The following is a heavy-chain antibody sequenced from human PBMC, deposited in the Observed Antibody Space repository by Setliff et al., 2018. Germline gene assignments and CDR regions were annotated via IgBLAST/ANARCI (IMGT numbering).Heavy chain of an antibody. CDR2: ISSSSSTI. J-gene: IGHJ4*02. Sequence: SCKASGYTFTSYGFSWVRQAPGKGLEWVSCISSSSSTIYYADSVKGRFTISRDNAKNSLYLQMNSLRAEDTAVYYCARGVIAAAGIDYWGQGTLVTVSS. D-gene: IGHD6-13*01. CDR3: ARGVIAAAGIDY. V-gene: IGHV3-48*01. CDR1: GYTFTSYG.